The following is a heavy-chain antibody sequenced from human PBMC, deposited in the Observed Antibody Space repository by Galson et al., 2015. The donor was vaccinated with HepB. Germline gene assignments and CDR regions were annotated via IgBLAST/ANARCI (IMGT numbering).Heavy chain of an antibody. CDR3: ARDPWFCSTTNCYDDFQQ. D-gene: IGHD2-2*01. CDR2: VKQDGSVK. J-gene: IGHJ1*01. CDR1: GFTFNNYW. Sequence: SLRPSCAASGFTFNNYWMTWVRQAPGKGLEWVASVKQDGSVKYYLDSVKGRFTISRDNAKNSLYLQMNSLRAEDTAVYFCARDPWFCSTTNCYDDFQQWGQVTLLTVSS. V-gene: IGHV3-7*03.